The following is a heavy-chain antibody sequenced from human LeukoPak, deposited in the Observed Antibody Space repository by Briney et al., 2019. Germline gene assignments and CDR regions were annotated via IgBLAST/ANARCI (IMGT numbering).Heavy chain of an antibody. CDR1: GFTFRGKS. Sequence: GGPLSPSCQPFGFTFRGKSLNWFGRPQGKGLEWVPSISSSSSFIFFADSVKGRFTISRDNPKNSLFLQMDGLRAEDTALYYCARDIEDVAVGSGAFDIRGQGTMVTVSS. V-gene: IGHV3-21*01. CDR3: ARDIEDVAVGSGAFDI. J-gene: IGHJ3*02. D-gene: IGHD6-19*01. CDR2: ISSSSSFI.